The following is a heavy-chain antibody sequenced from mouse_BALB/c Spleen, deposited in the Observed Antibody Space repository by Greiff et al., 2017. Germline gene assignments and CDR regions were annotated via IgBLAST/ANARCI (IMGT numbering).Heavy chain of an antibody. CDR3: ATYDLFAY. V-gene: IGHV1S29*02. CDR2: IYPYNGGT. J-gene: IGHJ3*01. CDR1: GYTFTDYN. Sequence: EVQRVESGPELVKPGASVKISCKASGYTFTDYNMHWVKQSHGKSLEWIGYIYPYNGGTGYNQKFKSKATLTVDNSSSTAYMELRSLTSEDSAVYYCATYDLFAYWGQGTLVTVSA. D-gene: IGHD2-3*01.